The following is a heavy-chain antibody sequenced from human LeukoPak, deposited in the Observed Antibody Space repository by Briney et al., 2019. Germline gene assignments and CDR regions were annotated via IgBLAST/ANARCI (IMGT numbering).Heavy chain of an antibody. V-gene: IGHV3-53*01. CDR1: GFTVSRSY. J-gene: IGHJ5*02. CDR2: IYGGGTT. Sequence: PGGSLRLSCAASGFTVSRSYINWGRQAPGKGLEWVSLIYGGGTTYYADSVKGRFTISRDNSKNTIYLQMNSLKAEDTAVYYCARDLGQNWFDPWGQGTLVTVSS. CDR3: ARDLGQNWFDP.